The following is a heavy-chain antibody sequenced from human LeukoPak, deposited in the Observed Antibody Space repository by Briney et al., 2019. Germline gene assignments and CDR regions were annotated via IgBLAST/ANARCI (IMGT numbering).Heavy chain of an antibody. CDR2: INPSGGST. CDR1: GYTFTSYG. V-gene: IGHV1-46*01. CDR3: AGSGTYYYYYYMDV. D-gene: IGHD6-13*01. J-gene: IGHJ6*03. Sequence: ASVKVSCKASGYTFTSYGISWVRQAPGQGLEWMGIINPSGGSTSYAPKFQGRVTMTRDMSTSTVYMELSSLRSEDTAVYYCAGSGTYYYYYYMDVWGKGTTVTVSS.